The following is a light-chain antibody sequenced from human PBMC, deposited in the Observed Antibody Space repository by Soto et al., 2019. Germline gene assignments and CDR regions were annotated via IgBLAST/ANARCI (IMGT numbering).Light chain of an antibody. CDR3: QVWDSSSDHRGV. CDR2: DDS. CDR1: NIGSKS. J-gene: IGLJ2*01. V-gene: IGLV3-21*02. Sequence: SYELTQPPSVSVAPGQTARITCGGNNIGSKSVHWYQQKPGQAPVLVVYDDSDRPLGIPERFSGSNSGNTATLTISRVEAGDEADYYCQVWDSSSDHRGVFGGGTKLTVL.